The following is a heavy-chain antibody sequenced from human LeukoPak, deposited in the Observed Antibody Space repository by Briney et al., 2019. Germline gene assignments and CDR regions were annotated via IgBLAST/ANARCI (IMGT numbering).Heavy chain of an antibody. CDR1: GFTFTSSA. CDR2: IVVGSGNT. V-gene: IGHV1-58*02. D-gene: IGHD6-13*01. CDR3: AAAYTTSSWYYGMDV. Sequence: SVKVSCKASGFTFTSSAMQWVRQARGQRLEWIGWIVVGSGNTNYAQKFQKRVTITRDMSTSTAYMELSSLRSEDTAVYYCAAAYTTSSWYYGMDVWGKGTTVTVSS. J-gene: IGHJ6*04.